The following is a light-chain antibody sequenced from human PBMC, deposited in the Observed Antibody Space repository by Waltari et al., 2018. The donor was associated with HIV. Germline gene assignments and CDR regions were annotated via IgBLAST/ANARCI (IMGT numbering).Light chain of an antibody. CDR2: EVS. J-gene: IGLJ1*01. Sequence: QSALTQPASVSGSPGQSITISCTGTSSAVGGYNYVSWYQQHPGKAPNLMIYEVSNRPSGVSNRFSGSKSGNTASLTISGLQAEDEADYYCSSYTSSSTLVFGTGTKVTVL. V-gene: IGLV2-14*01. CDR3: SSYTSSSTLV. CDR1: SSAVGGYNY.